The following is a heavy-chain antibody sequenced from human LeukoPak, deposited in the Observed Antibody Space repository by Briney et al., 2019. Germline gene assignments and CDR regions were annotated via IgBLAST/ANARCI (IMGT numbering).Heavy chain of an antibody. D-gene: IGHD5/OR15-5a*01. CDR2: IRSDASGT. CDR1: GFTFSSYG. CDR3: VRKAESTFTGFWFDP. Sequence: GGSLRLSCSASGFTFSSYGMSWVRQSPGKGLEWVSSIRSDASGTYYADSVKGRFTVSRDTSTNTLYLHMNSLRAEDTAVYYCVRKAESTFTGFWFDPWGQGTLVTVSS. V-gene: IGHV3-23*01. J-gene: IGHJ5*02.